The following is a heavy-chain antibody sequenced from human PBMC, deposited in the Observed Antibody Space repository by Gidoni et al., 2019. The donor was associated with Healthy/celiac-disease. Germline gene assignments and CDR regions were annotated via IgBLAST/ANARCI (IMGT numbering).Heavy chain of an antibody. CDR2: INHSGST. V-gene: IGHV4-34*01. J-gene: IGHJ5*02. CDR1: GGSFSGYY. Sequence: QVQLQQWGAGLLKPSATLSLTCAVYGGSFSGYYWSWIRQPPGKGLEWIGEINHSGSTNYNPSLKSRVTISVDTSKNQFSLKLSSVTAADTAVYYCARGRVAARPFDPWGQGTLVTVSS. CDR3: ARGRVAARPFDP. D-gene: IGHD6-6*01.